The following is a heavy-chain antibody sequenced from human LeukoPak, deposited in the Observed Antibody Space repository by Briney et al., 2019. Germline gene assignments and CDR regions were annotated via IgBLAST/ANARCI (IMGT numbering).Heavy chain of an antibody. CDR2: IYYSGST. Sequence: SEILSLTCTVSGGSISSYYWSWIRRPPGKGLEWIGYIYYSGSTNYNPSLKSRVTMSVDTSKNQFSLKLSSVTAADTAVYYCARRGSLGYSYGLYYFDYWGQGTLVTVS. V-gene: IGHV4-59*08. D-gene: IGHD5-18*01. CDR1: GGSISSYY. CDR3: ARRGSLGYSYGLYYFDY. J-gene: IGHJ4*02.